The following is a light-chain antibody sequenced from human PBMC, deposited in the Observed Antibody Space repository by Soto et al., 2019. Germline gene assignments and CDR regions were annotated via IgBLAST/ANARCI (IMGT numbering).Light chain of an antibody. Sequence: SVLTQLGSVSGSPGPSITISCTGTSSDVGGYNYVSWYQQHPVKAPKLMIYDVTNRPSGVSDRFSGSKSGNTASLTISGLQAEDEADYYCSSYTSSSTPYVFGTGTKLTV. V-gene: IGLV2-14*01. CDR2: DVT. J-gene: IGLJ1*01. CDR3: SSYTSSSTPYV. CDR1: SSDVGGYNY.